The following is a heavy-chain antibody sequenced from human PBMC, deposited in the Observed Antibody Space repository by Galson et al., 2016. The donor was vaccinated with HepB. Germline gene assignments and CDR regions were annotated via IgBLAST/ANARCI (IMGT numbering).Heavy chain of an antibody. V-gene: IGHV3-11*06. CDR1: GFPFGDYY. Sequence: SLRLSCAASGFPFGDYYMTWIRQAPGKGPEFLSYVSATNDDLAYADSVRGRFTISRDNTKNSLYLQMNSLRAEDTAIYYCVWPTRTMANWGQGTLVTVSS. J-gene: IGHJ4*02. D-gene: IGHD2-21*01. CDR2: VSATNDDL. CDR3: VWPTRTMAN.